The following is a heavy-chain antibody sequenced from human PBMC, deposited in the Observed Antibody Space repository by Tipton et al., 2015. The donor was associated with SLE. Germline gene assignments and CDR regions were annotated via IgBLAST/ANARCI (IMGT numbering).Heavy chain of an antibody. CDR2: IYYSGST. CDR3: ARDALLHYDSSGSGAFDI. CDR1: GGSISSHY. J-gene: IGHJ3*02. D-gene: IGHD3-22*01. V-gene: IGHV4-30-4*08. Sequence: TLSLTCTVPGGSISSHYWSWIRQPPGKGLEWIGYIYYSGSTYYNPSLKSRVTISVDTSKNQFSLKLSSVTAADTAVYYCARDALLHYDSSGSGAFDIWGQGTMVTVSS.